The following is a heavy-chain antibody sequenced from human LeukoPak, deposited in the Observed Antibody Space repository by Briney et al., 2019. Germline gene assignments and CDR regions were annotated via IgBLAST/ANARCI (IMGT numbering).Heavy chain of an antibody. V-gene: IGHV3-53*01. CDR3: ARSRDILRYKYAMDV. CDR2: LYTDGTT. D-gene: IGHD3-9*01. J-gene: IGHJ6*02. CDR1: GFSVSSNH. Sequence: PGGSLRLSCAASGFSVSSNHMSWVRQAPGMGLEWVSLLYTDGTTHYADAVKGRFTISRDKSKNTLYLKMNSLRAEDTAVNHCARSRDILRYKYAMDVWGQGTTVTVSS.